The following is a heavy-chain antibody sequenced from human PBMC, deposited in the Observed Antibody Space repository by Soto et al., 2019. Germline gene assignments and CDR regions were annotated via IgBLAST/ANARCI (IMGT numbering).Heavy chain of an antibody. J-gene: IGHJ4*02. CDR2: ISGSGGST. V-gene: IGHV3-23*01. Sequence: EVQLLESGGGLVQPGESLRLSCAASGFTFSSYAMSWVRQAPGKGLEWVSAISGSGGSTYYADSVKGRFTISRDNSKNTLYLQMNSLRAEDTAVYYCAKDLYDYIWGSYLDYWGQGTLVTVSS. D-gene: IGHD3-16*02. CDR3: AKDLYDYIWGSYLDY. CDR1: GFTFSSYA.